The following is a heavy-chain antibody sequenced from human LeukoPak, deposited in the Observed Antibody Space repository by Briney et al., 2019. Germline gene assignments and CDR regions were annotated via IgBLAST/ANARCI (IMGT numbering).Heavy chain of an antibody. Sequence: SETLSLTRAVYGGSFSGYYWSWIRQPPGKGLEWIGEINHSGSANYNPSLKSRVTISVDTSKNQFSLKLSSVTAADTAVYYCARRPSRYFDWLQFDYWGQGTLVTVSS. CDR3: ARRPSRYFDWLQFDY. CDR1: GGSFSGYY. J-gene: IGHJ4*02. V-gene: IGHV4-34*01. D-gene: IGHD3-9*01. CDR2: INHSGSA.